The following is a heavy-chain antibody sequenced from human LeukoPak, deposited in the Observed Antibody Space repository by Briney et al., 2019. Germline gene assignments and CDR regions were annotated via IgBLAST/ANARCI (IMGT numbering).Heavy chain of an antibody. CDR3: ARSGIAVAGTPFDY. CDR1: GFTVSSNY. CDR2: IYSGGST. Sequence: GGSLRLSCAASGFTVSSNYMSWVRQAPGKGLEWVSVIYSGGSTYYADSVKGRFTISRDNSKNTLYLQMNSLRAEDTAVYYCARSGIAVAGTPFDYWGQGTLVTVSS. V-gene: IGHV3-53*01. J-gene: IGHJ4*02. D-gene: IGHD6-19*01.